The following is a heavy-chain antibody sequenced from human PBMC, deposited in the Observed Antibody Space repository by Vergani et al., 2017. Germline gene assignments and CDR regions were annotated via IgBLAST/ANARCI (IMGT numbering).Heavy chain of an antibody. CDR3: AGPQGTSAYYYGWFYD. J-gene: IGHJ4*02. D-gene: IGHD3-22*01. V-gene: IGHV3-7*03. Sequence: EVHLEESGGGLVQPGGSLRLSCAASGFTFGDYYMAWIRLAPGKGLDWVASIKRDGTETFYVDSVKCRFTISRDNSKNTLSLQMNSLTAEDTAIYYCAGPQGTSAYYYGWFYDWGQGILVTVSS. CDR2: IKRDGTET. CDR1: GFTFGDYY.